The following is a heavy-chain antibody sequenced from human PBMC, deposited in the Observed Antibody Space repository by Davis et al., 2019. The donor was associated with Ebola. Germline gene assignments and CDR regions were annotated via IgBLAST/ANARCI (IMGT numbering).Heavy chain of an antibody. D-gene: IGHD3-10*01. V-gene: IGHV3-23*01. J-gene: IGHJ3*02. CDR2: ISGSGGST. Sequence: PGGSLRLSCAASGFTFSGYAMSWVRQAPGKGLEWVSVISGSGGSTYYADSVKGRFTISRDNSKNTLYLQMNSLRAEDTAVYYCAKVIRITMIRGVDAFDIWGQGTMVTVSS. CDR1: GFTFSGYA. CDR3: AKVIRITMIRGVDAFDI.